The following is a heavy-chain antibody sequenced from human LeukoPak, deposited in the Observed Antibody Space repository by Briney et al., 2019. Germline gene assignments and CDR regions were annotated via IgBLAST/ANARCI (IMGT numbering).Heavy chain of an antibody. CDR1: GGSISSYY. CDR2: IYYSGST. D-gene: IGHD2-2*02. Sequence: SETLSLTCTVSGGSISSYYWSWIRQPPGKGLEWIGYIYYSGSTNYNPSLKSRVTISVDTSKNQFSLKLSSVTAADTAVYYCARSPLYCSSTSCYKGNYFVYWGQGTLVTVSS. J-gene: IGHJ4*02. CDR3: ARSPLYCSSTSCYKGNYFVY. V-gene: IGHV4-59*01.